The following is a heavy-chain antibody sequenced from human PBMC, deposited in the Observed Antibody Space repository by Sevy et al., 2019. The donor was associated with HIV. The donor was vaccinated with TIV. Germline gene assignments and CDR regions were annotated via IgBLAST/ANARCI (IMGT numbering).Heavy chain of an antibody. J-gene: IGHJ5*02. Sequence: ASVKVSCKASGYTFTGYYMHWVRQAPGQGLEWMGWINPNSGGTNYAQKFQGRVTMTRDTSISTAYMELSRLRSDDTAVYYCARNGVRDAAGRVGWFDPWGQGTLVTVSS. CDR1: GYTFTGYY. CDR2: INPNSGGT. D-gene: IGHD6-13*01. CDR3: ARNGVRDAAGRVGWFDP. V-gene: IGHV1-2*02.